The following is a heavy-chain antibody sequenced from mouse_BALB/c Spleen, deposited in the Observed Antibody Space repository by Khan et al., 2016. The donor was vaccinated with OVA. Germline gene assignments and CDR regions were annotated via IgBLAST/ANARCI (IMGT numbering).Heavy chain of an antibody. D-gene: IGHD2-3*01. Sequence: EVQLVETGGGLVQPKGSLKLSCAASGFTFNTNAMNWVRQAPGKGLEWVARIRSKSNNYATYYADSVKDRFTISRDDSQSMLYLQMNNLKTEDTAMYYCVRDLRWDGYYLFAYWGQGTLVTVSA. CDR2: IRSKSNNYAT. J-gene: IGHJ3*01. CDR3: VRDLRWDGYYLFAY. V-gene: IGHV10S3*01. CDR1: GFTFNTNA.